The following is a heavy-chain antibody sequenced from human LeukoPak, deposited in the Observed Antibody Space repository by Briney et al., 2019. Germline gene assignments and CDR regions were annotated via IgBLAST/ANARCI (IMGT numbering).Heavy chain of an antibody. Sequence: GGSLRLSCAASGFTFSSYSMNWVRQAPGKGLEWVSGISWNSGSIGYADSVKGRFTISRDSAKNSLYLQMNSLRAEDMALYYCAKEAHSNYYFDYWGQGTLVTVSS. CDR1: GFTFSSYS. V-gene: IGHV3-9*03. CDR2: ISWNSGSI. CDR3: AKEAHSNYYFDY. D-gene: IGHD4-11*01. J-gene: IGHJ4*02.